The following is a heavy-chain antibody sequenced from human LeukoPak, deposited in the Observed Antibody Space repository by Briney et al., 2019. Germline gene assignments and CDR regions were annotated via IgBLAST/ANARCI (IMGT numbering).Heavy chain of an antibody. CDR3: ASSLMATTTTGAFDI. CDR1: GYSFTSYW. CDR2: IYPGGSDT. J-gene: IGHJ3*02. V-gene: IGHV5-51*01. D-gene: IGHD5-24*01. Sequence: GESLKISCKGSGYSFTSYWIGWVRQMPGKGLEWMGIIYPGGSDTRYSPSFQGQVTISADKSISTAYLQWSSLKASDTAMYYCASSLMATTTTGAFDIWGQGTMVTVSS.